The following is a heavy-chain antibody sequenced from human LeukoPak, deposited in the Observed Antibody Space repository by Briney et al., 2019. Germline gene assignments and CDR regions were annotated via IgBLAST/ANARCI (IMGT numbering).Heavy chain of an antibody. V-gene: IGHV1-8*01. CDR1: GYTFTSYD. D-gene: IGHD6-13*01. CDR3: ARAGQQLAANDYYSYYYMDV. J-gene: IGHJ6*03. CDR2: MNPNSGNT. Sequence: ASVKVSCKASGYTFTSYDINWVRQATGQGLEWMGWMNPNSGNTGYAQKFQGRVTMTRNPSISTAYMELSSLRSEDTAVYYCARAGQQLAANDYYSYYYMDVWGKGTTVTIYS.